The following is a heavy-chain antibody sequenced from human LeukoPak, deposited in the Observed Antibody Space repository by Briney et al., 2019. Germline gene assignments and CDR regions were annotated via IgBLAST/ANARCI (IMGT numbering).Heavy chain of an antibody. CDR3: ARDQYDTWSRRGNFDS. D-gene: IGHD3-3*01. V-gene: IGHV3-7*03. Sequence: QSGGSLRLSCVASGFTFGKYWMSWVRQAPGKGLEWVANIKLDGSEKNYVDSVKGRFTISRDNTKNSLYLQMNSLRVEDTAVFYCARDQYDTWSRRGNFDSWGQETLVIVSS. J-gene: IGHJ4*02. CDR1: GFTFGKYW. CDR2: IKLDGSEK.